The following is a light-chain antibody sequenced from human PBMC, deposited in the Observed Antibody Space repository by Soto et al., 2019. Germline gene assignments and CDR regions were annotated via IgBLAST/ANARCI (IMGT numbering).Light chain of an antibody. J-gene: IGKJ4*01. CDR2: AAS. CDR1: QSIRND. Sequence: DIQMTQAPSSLSASVGDRVTITCRASQSIRNDLGWYQQKPGKAPKRLMYAASTLHNGVPSRFSGSGSGTEFTLTISSLQPEDFDTYYCQHHNSYLALTFGGGTKVEIK. CDR3: QHHNSYLALT. V-gene: IGKV1-17*01.